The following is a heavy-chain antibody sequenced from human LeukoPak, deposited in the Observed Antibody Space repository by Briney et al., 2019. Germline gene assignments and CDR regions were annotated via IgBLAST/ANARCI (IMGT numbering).Heavy chain of an antibody. J-gene: IGHJ4*02. CDR3: ARDVYNSI. D-gene: IGHD3-22*01. CDR1: GFTFSSYS. Sequence: PGGSLRLSCAASGFTFSSYSMNWVRRAPGKGPEWVSSIGTSSSYIYYADSLKGRFTVSRDNAENSLYLQMSSLRAEDTAVYYCARDVYNSIWGQGTLVTVSS. CDR2: IGTSSSYI. V-gene: IGHV3-21*01.